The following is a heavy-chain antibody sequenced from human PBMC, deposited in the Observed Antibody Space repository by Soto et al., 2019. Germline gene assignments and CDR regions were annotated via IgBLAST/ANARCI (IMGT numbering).Heavy chain of an antibody. CDR3: ARDLRKGRYTDY. J-gene: IGHJ4*02. V-gene: IGHV3-33*01. CDR1: AFTFRNYG. CDR2: IWYDGSNI. Sequence: QVQLVESGGGVVQPGRSLRLSCVASAFTFRNYGMHWVRQAPGKGLEWVAVIWYDGSNIYYADSVKGRFTISRDNSKNTRYLQMNSLRDEDTAVYYCARDLRKGRYTDYWGQGTLGTVSS. D-gene: IGHD3-9*01.